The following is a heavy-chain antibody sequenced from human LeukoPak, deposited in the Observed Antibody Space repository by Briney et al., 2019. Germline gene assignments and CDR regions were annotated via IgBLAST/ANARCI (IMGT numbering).Heavy chain of an antibody. Sequence: SETLSLTCTVSGGSISSGSYYWSWIRQPAGKGLEWIGRIYTSGSTNYNPSLKSRVTISVDTSKNQFSLKLSSVTAADTAVYYCARAVPNCSGGSCYLPGWFDPWGQGTLVTVSS. V-gene: IGHV4-61*02. CDR1: GGSISSGSYY. CDR2: IYTSGST. D-gene: IGHD2-15*01. J-gene: IGHJ5*02. CDR3: ARAVPNCSGGSCYLPGWFDP.